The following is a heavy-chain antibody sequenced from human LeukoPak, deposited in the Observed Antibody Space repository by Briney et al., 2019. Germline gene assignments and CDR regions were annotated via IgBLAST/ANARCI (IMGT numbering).Heavy chain of an antibody. V-gene: IGHV4-59*01. CDR3: ARDRVGYDRLSYYMDV. D-gene: IGHD5-12*01. CDR2: IYYSGST. CDR1: GGSISSYY. J-gene: IGHJ6*03. Sequence: KPSETLSLTCTVSGGSISSYYWSWIRQPPGKGLEWIGYIYYSGSTNYNPSLKSRVTISVDTSKNQFSLKLSSVIAADTAVYYCARDRVGYDRLSYYMDVWGKGTTVTVSS.